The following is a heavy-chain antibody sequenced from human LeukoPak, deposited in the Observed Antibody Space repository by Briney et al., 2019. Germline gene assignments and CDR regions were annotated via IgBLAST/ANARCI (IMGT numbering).Heavy chain of an antibody. J-gene: IGHJ6*03. CDR2: IYYSGST. V-gene: IGHV4-59*08. Sequence: KPSETLSLTCTVSGGSISSYYWSWIRQPPGKGLEWIGYIYYSGSTNYNPSLKSRVTISVDTSKNQFSLKLSSVTAADTAVYYCARAPYYYDSSGYSPPWYYYYYMDVWGKGTTVTVSS. D-gene: IGHD3-22*01. CDR1: GGSISSYY. CDR3: ARAPYYYDSSGYSPPWYYYYYMDV.